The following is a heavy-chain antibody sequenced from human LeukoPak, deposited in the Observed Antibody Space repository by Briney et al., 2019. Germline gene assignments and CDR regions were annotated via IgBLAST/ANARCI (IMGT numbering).Heavy chain of an antibody. J-gene: IGHJ4*02. CDR2: ISYDGSNK. V-gene: IGHV3-30*18. D-gene: IGHD5-18*01. CDR1: GFTFSSYG. Sequence: GGSLRLSWAASGFTFSSYGMHWVRQAPGKGLEWVAVISYDGSNKYYADSVNGRFTISRDNSKNTLYLQMNSLRAEDTAVYYCAKSSGIQLWLHFDYWGQGTLVTVSS. CDR3: AKSSGIQLWLHFDY.